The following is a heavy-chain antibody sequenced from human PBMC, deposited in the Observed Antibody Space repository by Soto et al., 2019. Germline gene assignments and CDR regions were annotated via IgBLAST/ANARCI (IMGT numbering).Heavy chain of an antibody. D-gene: IGHD3-22*01. V-gene: IGHV1-2*02. CDR3: ARVRYYASSGYYLYYYYYYGMDV. Sequence: ASVKVSCKASGYTFTGYYMHWVRQAPGQGLEWMGWINPNSGGTNYAQKFQGRVTMTRDTSISTAYMELSRLRSDDTAVYYCARVRYYASSGYYLYYYYYYGMDVWGQGATVTVSS. CDR2: INPNSGGT. J-gene: IGHJ6*02. CDR1: GYTFTGYY.